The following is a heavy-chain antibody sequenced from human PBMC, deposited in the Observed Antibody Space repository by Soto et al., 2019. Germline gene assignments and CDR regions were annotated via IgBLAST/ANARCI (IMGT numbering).Heavy chain of an antibody. CDR3: ARGVGFGYYYYHMDL. CDR1: GDSVTSVSDY. J-gene: IGHJ6*02. CDR2: IYYSGSA. V-gene: IGHV4-61*01. D-gene: IGHD3-10*01. Sequence: SETLSLTCTVPGDSVTSVSDYWSWIRQPPGKGLEWIGYIYYSGSADYNPSLGSRVTISIDTSKNQFSLKLTSVTAADTAVYYCARGVGFGYYYYHMDLWGQGTTVTVSS.